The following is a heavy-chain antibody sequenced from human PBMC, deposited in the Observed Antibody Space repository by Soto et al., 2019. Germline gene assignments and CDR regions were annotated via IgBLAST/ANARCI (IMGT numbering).Heavy chain of an antibody. CDR2: IYYSGST. CDR3: ARVGWGLLAMDYYYYYMDV. D-gene: IGHD1-26*01. CDR1: GGSISSYY. J-gene: IGHJ6*03. V-gene: IGHV4-59*01. Sequence: SETLSLTCTVSGGSISSYYWSWIRQPPGKGLEWIGYIYYSGSTNYNPSLKSRVTISVDTSKNQFSLKLSSVTAADTAVYYCARVGWGLLAMDYYYYYMDVWGKGTTVTVSS.